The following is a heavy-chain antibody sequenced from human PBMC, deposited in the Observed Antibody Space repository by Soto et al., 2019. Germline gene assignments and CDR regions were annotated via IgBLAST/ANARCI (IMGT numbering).Heavy chain of an antibody. J-gene: IGHJ6*02. Sequence: GASLKVSCKASGGTFSSYAISCVRQAPGQGLEWMGGIIPIFGTANYAQKFQGRVTITADKSTSTAYMELSSLRSEDTAVYYCARDGSDYYDXSGYYPTKTYYYYGMDVWGQGTTVTVSS. D-gene: IGHD3-22*01. CDR2: IIPIFGTA. V-gene: IGHV1-69*06. CDR1: GGTFSSYA. CDR3: ARDGSDYYDXSGYYPTKTYYYYGMDV.